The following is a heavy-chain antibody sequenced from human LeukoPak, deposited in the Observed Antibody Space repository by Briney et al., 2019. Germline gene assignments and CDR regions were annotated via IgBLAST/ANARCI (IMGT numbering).Heavy chain of an antibody. J-gene: IGHJ4*02. CDR3: ARQVVGILS. D-gene: IGHD2-15*01. V-gene: IGHV4-61*08. CDR1: GGSISSGDYY. Sequence: SGPTLVNPTQTLSLTCTVSGGSISSGDYYWSWIRQPPGKGLEWIGHISYSGSTKYNPSLKSRVTISVDTSKNQFSLKLSSVTAADTAVYYCARQVVGILSWGQGTLVTVSS. CDR2: ISYSGST.